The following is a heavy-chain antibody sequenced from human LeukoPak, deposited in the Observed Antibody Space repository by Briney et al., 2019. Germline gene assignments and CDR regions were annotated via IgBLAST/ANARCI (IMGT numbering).Heavy chain of an antibody. Sequence: SETLSLTCAVYGGSFSGYYWSWIRQPPGKGLEWIGEINHSGSTNYNPSLKSRVTISVDTSKNQFSLKLSSVTAADTAVYYCARGWADYYDSSGYYEPRNYWGQGTLVTVSS. CDR3: ARGWADYYDSSGYYEPRNY. CDR2: INHSGST. J-gene: IGHJ4*02. CDR1: GGSFSGYY. D-gene: IGHD3-22*01. V-gene: IGHV4-34*01.